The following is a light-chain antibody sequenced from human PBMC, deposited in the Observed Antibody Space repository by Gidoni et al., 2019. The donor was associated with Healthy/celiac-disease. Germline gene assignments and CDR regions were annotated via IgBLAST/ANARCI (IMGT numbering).Light chain of an antibody. CDR3: QQSYSNPRT. CDR1: QSISSY. CDR2: AAS. V-gene: IGKV1-39*01. Sequence: DLQVTQSPSSLSASVGDRVTITCRASQSISSYLNWYQQKPGKAPKLLIYAASSLQSGVPSRFSGSGSGTDFTLTISSLQPEDFATYYCQQSYSNPRTFGPGTKVEIK. J-gene: IGKJ3*01.